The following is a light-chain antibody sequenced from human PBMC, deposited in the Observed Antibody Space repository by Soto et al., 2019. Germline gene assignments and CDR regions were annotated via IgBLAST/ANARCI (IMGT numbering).Light chain of an antibody. V-gene: IGKV1-9*01. Sequence: DIQLTQSPSFLSASVGDRVTITCRASQDINTYLAWYQQKPGKAPKLLIFAASTLQNGVPSRFSGSGSGTEFTVTITSLQPENFATYYCQQRKSYPITFGQGTRLEIK. J-gene: IGKJ5*01. CDR3: QQRKSYPIT. CDR1: QDINTY. CDR2: AAS.